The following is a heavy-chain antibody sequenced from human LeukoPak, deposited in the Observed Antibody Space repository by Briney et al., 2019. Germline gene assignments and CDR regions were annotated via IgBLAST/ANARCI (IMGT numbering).Heavy chain of an antibody. CDR2: IYHSGST. V-gene: IGHV4-4*02. CDR3: ARQTRYYYEAYYYYYYMDV. J-gene: IGHJ6*03. CDR1: GGSISSSNW. D-gene: IGHD3-22*01. Sequence: SGTLPLTCAVSGGSISSSNWWSWVRQPPGKGLEWIGEIYHSGSTNYNPSLKSRVTISVDKSKNQFSLKLSSVTAADTAVYYCARQTRYYYEAYYYYYYMDVWGKGTTVTVSS.